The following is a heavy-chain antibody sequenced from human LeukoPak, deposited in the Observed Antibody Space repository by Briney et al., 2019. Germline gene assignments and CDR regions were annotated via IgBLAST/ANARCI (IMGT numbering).Heavy chain of an antibody. V-gene: IGHV3-23*01. CDR2: ISGSGSST. CDR1: GFTFSSYS. Sequence: GGSLRLSCAASGFTFSSYSMTWVPQAPGKGLEWVSRISGSGSSTDYADSVKGRFTISRDNSKNTLFLQMNSLRAEDTAIYYCAKALPYYYYGMDVWGQGTTVTVSS. CDR3: AKALPYYYYGMDV. J-gene: IGHJ6*02.